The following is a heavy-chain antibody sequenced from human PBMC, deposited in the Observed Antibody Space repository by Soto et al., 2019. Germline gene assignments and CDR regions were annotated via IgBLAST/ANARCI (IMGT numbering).Heavy chain of an antibody. CDR3: ARGDSTDCSNGVCSFFYNHDMDV. CDR1: GYTFTSYY. D-gene: IGHD2-8*01. J-gene: IGHJ6*02. V-gene: IGHV1-46*01. CDR2: INPSGGST. Sequence: ASVKVSCKASGYTFTSYYMHWVRQAPGQGLEWMGIINPSGGSTINAQKFQGWVTMTTDTSISTASMELTRLTSDDTAIYYCARGDSTDCSNGVCSFFYNHDMDVWGQGTTVTVSS.